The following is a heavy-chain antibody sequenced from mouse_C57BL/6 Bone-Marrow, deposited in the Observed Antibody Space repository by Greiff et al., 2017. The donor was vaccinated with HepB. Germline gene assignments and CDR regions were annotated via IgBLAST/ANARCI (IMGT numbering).Heavy chain of an antibody. Sequence: QVQLQQSGAELARPGASVKLSCKASGYTFTSYGISWVKQRTGQGLEWIGEIYPRSGNTYYNEKFKGKATLTADKYSSTAYMELRSLTSEDSAVYFCARSYSNYWYFDVWGTGTTVTVSS. CDR2: IYPRSGNT. CDR3: ARSYSNYWYFDV. D-gene: IGHD2-5*01. J-gene: IGHJ1*03. CDR1: GYTFTSYG. V-gene: IGHV1-81*01.